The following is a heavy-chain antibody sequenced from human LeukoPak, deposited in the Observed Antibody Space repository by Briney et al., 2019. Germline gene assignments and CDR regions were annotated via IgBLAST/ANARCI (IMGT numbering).Heavy chain of an antibody. CDR1: GGTFSSYA. Sequence: ASVKASCKASGGTFSSYAISWVRQAPGQGLEWMGRIIPILGIANYAQKFQGRVTITADKSTSTAYMELSSLRSEDTAVYYCARSTVTNYYYYGMDVWGQGTTVTVSS. V-gene: IGHV1-69*04. J-gene: IGHJ6*02. CDR2: IIPILGIA. CDR3: ARSTVTNYYYYGMDV. D-gene: IGHD4-17*01.